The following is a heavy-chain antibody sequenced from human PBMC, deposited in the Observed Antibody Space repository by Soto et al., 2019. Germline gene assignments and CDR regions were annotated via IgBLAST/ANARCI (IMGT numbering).Heavy chain of an antibody. Sequence: SETLSLTCIVSGGSITNYYWSWIRQSPGKGLEWIGYIHDSGRSNYNPSLKSRVKISVDTSKKQFSLKLNSLTTADTAVYYCARVGGTRGWYWGQGTLVTVSS. D-gene: IGHD2-15*01. CDR3: ARVGGTRGWY. CDR1: GGSITNYY. J-gene: IGHJ4*02. V-gene: IGHV4-59*01. CDR2: IHDSGRS.